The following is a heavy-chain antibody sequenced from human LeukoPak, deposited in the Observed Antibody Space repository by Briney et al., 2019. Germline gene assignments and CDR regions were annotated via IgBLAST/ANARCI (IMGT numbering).Heavy chain of an antibody. D-gene: IGHD3-10*01. CDR2: INHSGST. J-gene: IGHJ6*02. CDR3: ARGRTYYYGSGSYSSGMDV. V-gene: IGHV4-34*01. CDR1: GGSFSSYY. Sequence: SETLSLTCAVYGGSFSSYYWSWIRQPPGKGLEWIGEINHSGSTNYNPSLKSRVTISVDTSKNQFSPKLSSVTAADTAVYYCARGRTYYYGSGSYSSGMDVWGQGTTVTVSS.